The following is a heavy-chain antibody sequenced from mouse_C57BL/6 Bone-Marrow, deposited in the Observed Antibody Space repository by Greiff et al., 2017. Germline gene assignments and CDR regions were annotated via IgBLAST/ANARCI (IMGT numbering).Heavy chain of an antibody. V-gene: IGHV1-47*01. CDR1: GYTFTTSP. J-gene: IGHJ3*01. CDR3: ARGGDGYYVVPFAY. Sequence: QVQLQQSGAELVKPGASVKMSCKASGYTFTTSPIEWMKQNHGKSLEWIGNFHPYNDDTKYNEKFKGKATLTVAKSSSTVYLELSRLTSYYSAVYCCARGGDGYYVVPFAYWGQGTLVTVSA. D-gene: IGHD2-3*01. CDR2: FHPYNDDT.